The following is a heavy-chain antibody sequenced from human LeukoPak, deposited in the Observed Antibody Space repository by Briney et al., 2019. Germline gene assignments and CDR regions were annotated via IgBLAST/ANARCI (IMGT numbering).Heavy chain of an antibody. Sequence: GGSLRLSCAASGFTFSSYAMHWVRQAPGKGLEWVAVISYDGSNKYYADSVQGRFTISRDNSKNTLYPQINSLRAEDTAVYYCAGRAELGRGFDYWGQGTLVTVSS. CDR1: GFTFSSYA. V-gene: IGHV3-30*14. J-gene: IGHJ4*02. CDR3: AGRAELGRGFDY. CDR2: ISYDGSNK. D-gene: IGHD7-27*01.